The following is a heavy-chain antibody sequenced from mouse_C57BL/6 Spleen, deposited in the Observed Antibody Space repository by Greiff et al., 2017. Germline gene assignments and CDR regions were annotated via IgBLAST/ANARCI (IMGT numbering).Heavy chain of an antibody. V-gene: IGHV1-81*01. CDR3: ARSSNYGFAY. D-gene: IGHD2-5*01. J-gene: IGHJ3*01. Sequence: VKLQQSGAELARPGASVKLSCKASGYTFTSYGISWVKQRTGQGLEWIGEIYPRSGNTYYNEKFKGKATLTADKSSSTAYMELRSLTSEDSAVYFCARSSNYGFAYWGQGTLVTVSA. CDR1: GYTFTSYG. CDR2: IYPRSGNT.